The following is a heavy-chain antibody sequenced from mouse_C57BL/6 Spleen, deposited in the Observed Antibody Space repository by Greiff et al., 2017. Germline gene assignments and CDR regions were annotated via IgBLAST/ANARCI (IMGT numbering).Heavy chain of an antibody. CDR3: ARSGYSNYGFAY. CDR2: INPNNGGT. J-gene: IGHJ3*01. CDR1: GYTFTDYY. V-gene: IGHV1-26*01. Sequence: VQLQQSGSELVKPGASVKISCKASGYTFTDYYMNWVKQSHGKSLEWIGDINPNNGGTSYNQKFKGKATLTVDKSSSTAYMELRSLTSEDSAVYYCARSGYSNYGFAYWGQGTLVTVSA. D-gene: IGHD2-5*01.